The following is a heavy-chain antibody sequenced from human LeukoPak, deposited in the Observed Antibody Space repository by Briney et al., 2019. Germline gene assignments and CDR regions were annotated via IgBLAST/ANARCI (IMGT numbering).Heavy chain of an antibody. V-gene: IGHV4-34*01. J-gene: IGHJ4*02. CDR3: ARGHSSGWRYYFDY. CDR2: INHSGST. D-gene: IGHD6-19*01. Sequence: SETLSLTCAVYGGSFSGYYWSWIRQPPGKGLEWIGEINHSGSTNYNPSLKSRVTISVDTSKNQFSLKLSPVTAADTAVYYCARGHSSGWRYYFDYWGQGTLVTVSS. CDR1: GGSFSGYY.